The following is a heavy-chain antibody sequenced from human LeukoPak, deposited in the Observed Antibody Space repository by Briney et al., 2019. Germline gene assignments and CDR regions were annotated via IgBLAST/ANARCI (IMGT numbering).Heavy chain of an antibody. CDR1: GFTFSSYS. Sequence: GGSLRLSCAASGFTFSSYSMNWVRQAPGKGLEWVSYISSSSSTIYYADSVKGRFTISRDNAKNSLYLQMNSLRAEDTAAYYCARIITIFGVVIIRYYGMDVWGQGTTVTVSS. D-gene: IGHD3-3*01. CDR2: ISSSSSTI. V-gene: IGHV3-48*01. J-gene: IGHJ6*01. CDR3: ARIITIFGVVIIRYYGMDV.